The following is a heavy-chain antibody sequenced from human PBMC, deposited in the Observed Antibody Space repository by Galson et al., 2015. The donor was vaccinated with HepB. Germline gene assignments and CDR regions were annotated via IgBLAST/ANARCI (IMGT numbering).Heavy chain of an antibody. CDR1: GFTVSSNY. D-gene: IGHD3-22*01. J-gene: IGHJ4*02. Sequence: SLRLSCAASGFTVSSNYMSWVRQAPGKGLEWVSLIYSGGGGTNYADSVKGRFTISRDNSKNTLFLEMNSLRAEDTAVYYCAREGFSSGHAGIFDYWGQGTLVTVSS. CDR3: AREGFSSGHAGIFDY. V-gene: IGHV3-66*02. CDR2: IYSGGGGT.